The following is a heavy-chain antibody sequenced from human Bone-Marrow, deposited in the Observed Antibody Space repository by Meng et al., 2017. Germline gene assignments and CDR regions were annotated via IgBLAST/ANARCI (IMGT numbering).Heavy chain of an antibody. J-gene: IGHJ4*02. Sequence: GESLKIHCPASGFTFSSYAMSWVRQAPGKGLEWVSAISGSGGSTYYADSVKGRFTISRDNSKNTRYLQMDSLRAEDTAVYYCAKEQGGTRITMVRGVIKPFDYWGQETLVTVSS. V-gene: IGHV3-23*01. CDR2: ISGSGGST. D-gene: IGHD3-10*01. CDR1: GFTFSSYA. CDR3: AKEQGGTRITMVRGVIKPFDY.